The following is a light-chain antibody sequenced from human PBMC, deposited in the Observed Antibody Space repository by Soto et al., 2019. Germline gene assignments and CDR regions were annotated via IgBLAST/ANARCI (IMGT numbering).Light chain of an antibody. CDR1: SSDVGGYNY. V-gene: IGLV2-14*01. Sequence: QSALTQPASVSGSPGQSITISCTGTSSDVGGYNYVSWYQQHPGKAPKLMIYDVSNRPSGVSNRFSGSKSGNTASLTISGLQAEDEADYYCSSSTSSSTLVVFVGGTKLTVL. CDR2: DVS. CDR3: SSSTSSSTLVV. J-gene: IGLJ2*01.